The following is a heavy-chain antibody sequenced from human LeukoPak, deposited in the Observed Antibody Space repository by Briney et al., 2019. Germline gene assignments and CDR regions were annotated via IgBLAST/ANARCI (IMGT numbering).Heavy chain of an antibody. V-gene: IGHV4-34*01. Sequence: SETLSLTCAVYGESFSGYYWSWIRQPPGKGLEWIGEINHSGSTNYNPSLKSRVTISVDTSKNQFSLKLSSVTAADTAVYYCARIHYRTYYYGSGSYSPFDYWGQGTLVTVSS. CDR1: GESFSGYY. J-gene: IGHJ4*02. CDR3: ARIHYRTYYYGSGSYSPFDY. D-gene: IGHD3-10*01. CDR2: INHSGST.